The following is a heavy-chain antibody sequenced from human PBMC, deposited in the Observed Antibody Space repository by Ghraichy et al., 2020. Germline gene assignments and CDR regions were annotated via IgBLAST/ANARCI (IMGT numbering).Heavy chain of an antibody. V-gene: IGHV4-59*08. CDR2: IHYTGST. CDR1: GGSISDYF. Sequence: SQTLSLTCTVSGGSISDYFWSWIRQPPGEGPEWIGYIHYTGSTNYNPSLKTRVTMSIDTSKNQFSLKLSSVTAADTAVYYCARDTSGYTLDYWGQGTLVTVSS. J-gene: IGHJ4*02. CDR3: ARDTSGYTLDY. D-gene: IGHD5-12*01.